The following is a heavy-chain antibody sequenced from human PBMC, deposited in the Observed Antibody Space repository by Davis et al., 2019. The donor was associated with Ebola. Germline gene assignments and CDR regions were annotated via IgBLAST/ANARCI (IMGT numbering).Heavy chain of an antibody. CDR1: GFTFSSYA. D-gene: IGHD1-26*01. Sequence: GESLKISCAASGFTFSSYAMSWVRQPPGKGLEWVSAISGSSGRTYYADSVKGRFTISRDNSKNTLYLQMNSLRADDTAVYYCAKQRGVGAIDYDYWGRGTVVTVSS. CDR2: ISGSSGRT. V-gene: IGHV3-23*01. J-gene: IGHJ4*02. CDR3: AKQRGVGAIDYDY.